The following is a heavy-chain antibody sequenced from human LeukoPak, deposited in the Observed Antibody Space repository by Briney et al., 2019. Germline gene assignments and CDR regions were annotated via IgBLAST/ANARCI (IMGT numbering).Heavy chain of an antibody. CDR1: GYTFTSYG. V-gene: IGHV1-18*01. CDR3: ARRAITMVRGVIIAYFDY. Sequence: ASVKVSCKASGYTFTSYGISWVRQAPGQGLEWMGWISAYNGNTNYAQKLQGRVTMTTDTSTSTAYMELRSLRSDDTAVYYCARRAITMVRGVIIAYFDYWGQGTLVTVSS. D-gene: IGHD3-10*01. J-gene: IGHJ4*02. CDR2: ISAYNGNT.